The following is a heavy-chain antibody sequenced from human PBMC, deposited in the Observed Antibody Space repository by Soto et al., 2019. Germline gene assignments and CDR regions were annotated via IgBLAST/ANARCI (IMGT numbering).Heavy chain of an antibody. CDR3: AGEYSSSWYGGDWFDP. CDR1: GDSVSSNSAA. D-gene: IGHD6-13*01. CDR2: TYYRSNWYN. V-gene: IGHV6-1*01. J-gene: IGHJ5*02. Sequence: QVQLQQSGPGLVKPSQTLSLTCAISGDSVSSNSAAWNWIRQSPSRGLEWLGSTYYRSNWYNDYAVSVKSRITIDPDTSKNQFSLQLNSVTPEDTAVYYCAGEYSSSWYGGDWFDPWGQGTLVTVSS.